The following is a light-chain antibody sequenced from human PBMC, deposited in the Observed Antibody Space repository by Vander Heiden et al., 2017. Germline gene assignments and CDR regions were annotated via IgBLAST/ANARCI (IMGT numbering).Light chain of an antibody. CDR3: RQGSNWPLT. Sequence: EIVLTQSPATLSLSPGERATLSCRASQSVSSYLAWYQQKPGLAPRLLIYDASNRATGIPARFSGSGSGTDFTLTISILEPEDLALYYCRQGSNWPLTFGGGTKLEIK. V-gene: IGKV3-11*01. J-gene: IGKJ4*01. CDR2: DAS. CDR1: QSVSSY.